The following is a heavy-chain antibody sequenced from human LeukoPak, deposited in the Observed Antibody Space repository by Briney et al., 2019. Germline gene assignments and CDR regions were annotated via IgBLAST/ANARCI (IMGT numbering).Heavy chain of an antibody. CDR3: ARSGSTGYSLDY. CDR2: IDPNSGDT. J-gene: IGHJ4*02. V-gene: IGHV1-2*02. Sequence: GASVTVSSKPSVYSFTGYFIHWVRQAPGQGLEWMGCIDPNSGDTKYAQKFQGRVSMPRDTSTRTAYMELSRLRSDDTAVYFCARSGSTGYSLDYWGQGTLVTVSS. D-gene: IGHD3-22*01. CDR1: VYSFTGYF.